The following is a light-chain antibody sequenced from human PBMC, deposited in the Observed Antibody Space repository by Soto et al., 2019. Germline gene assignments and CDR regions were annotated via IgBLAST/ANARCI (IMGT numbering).Light chain of an antibody. Sequence: DIQMTQSPSSVSASVGDRVTITCRASERINTYLAWYQQQPGKAPKLLIYAASSLQSGVPSRFSGSGSGTEFTLTISNXQPEDFATYYCQQANSPPLTFGGGTKVDTK. V-gene: IGKV1-12*01. CDR2: AAS. J-gene: IGKJ4*01. CDR1: ERINTY. CDR3: QQANSPPLT.